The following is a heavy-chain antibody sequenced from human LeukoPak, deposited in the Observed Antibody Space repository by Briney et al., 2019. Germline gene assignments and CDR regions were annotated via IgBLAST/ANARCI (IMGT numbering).Heavy chain of an antibody. D-gene: IGHD6-13*01. J-gene: IGHJ4*02. CDR3: ARTRRWPNFDY. Sequence: KPSETLSLTCTVSGGSISSSSYYWGWIRQPPGKGLEWIGSIYYSGSTYYNPSLKSRVTISVDTSKNQFSLKLSSVTAADTAVYYCARTRRWPNFDYWGQGTPVTVSS. CDR2: IYYSGST. CDR1: GGSISSSSYY. V-gene: IGHV4-39*01.